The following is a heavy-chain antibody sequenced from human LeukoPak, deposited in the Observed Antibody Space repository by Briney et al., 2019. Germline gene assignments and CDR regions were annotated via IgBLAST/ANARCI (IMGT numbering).Heavy chain of an antibody. CDR2: ISSSSYI. D-gene: IGHD3-22*01. J-gene: IGHJ4*02. Sequence: GGSLRLSCAASRFSFSSYTMNWVRQAPGKGLEWVSSISSSSYIYYADSVKGRFTISRDNAKNTLYLPMNSLRAEDTAVYYCARVFYYDSSVLDYWGQGTLVTVSS. CDR1: RFSFSSYT. CDR3: ARVFYYDSSVLDY. V-gene: IGHV3-21*01.